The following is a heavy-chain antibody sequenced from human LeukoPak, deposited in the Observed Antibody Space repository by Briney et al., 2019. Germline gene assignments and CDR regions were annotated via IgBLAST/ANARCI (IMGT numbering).Heavy chain of an antibody. Sequence: KPSETLSLTCTVSGGSVSGYYWSWIRQPPGKGLEWIGHVYYSGSTDYNPSLKSRVSISVGTSKNRFSLKLSSVTAADTAVYYCARHLGYQLRKGYYYVMDVWGPGTTVTVSS. CDR3: ARHLGYQLRKGYYYVMDV. CDR1: GGSVSGYY. J-gene: IGHJ6*02. CDR2: VYYSGST. V-gene: IGHV4-59*08. D-gene: IGHD2-2*01.